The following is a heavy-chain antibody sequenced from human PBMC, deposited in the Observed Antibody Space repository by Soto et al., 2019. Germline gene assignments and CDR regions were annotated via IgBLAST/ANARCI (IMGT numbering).Heavy chain of an antibody. CDR2: IIPILGIA. CDR3: ARGIVVVPAATMMGYYYGMDV. CDR1: GGTFSSYT. J-gene: IGHJ6*01. V-gene: IGHV1-69*02. D-gene: IGHD2-2*01. Sequence: QVQLVQSGAEVKKPGSSVKVSCKASGGTFSSYTISWVRQAPGQGLEWMGRIIPILGIANYAQKFQGRVTITADKSTSTAYMELSSLRSEDTAVYYCARGIVVVPAATMMGYYYGMDVW.